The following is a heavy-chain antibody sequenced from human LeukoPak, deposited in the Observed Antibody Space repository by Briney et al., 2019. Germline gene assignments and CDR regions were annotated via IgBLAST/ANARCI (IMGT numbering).Heavy chain of an antibody. CDR1: GGSFSGYY. CDR2: INRSGST. Sequence: SETLSLTCAVYGGSFSGYYWSWIRQPPGKGLEWIGEINRSGSTNYNPSLKSRVTISLDTSKNQFSLKLSSVTAADTAVYYCASQGGTDVNDYWGQGTLVTVSS. V-gene: IGHV4-34*01. J-gene: IGHJ4*02. CDR3: ASQGGTDVNDY. D-gene: IGHD3-16*01.